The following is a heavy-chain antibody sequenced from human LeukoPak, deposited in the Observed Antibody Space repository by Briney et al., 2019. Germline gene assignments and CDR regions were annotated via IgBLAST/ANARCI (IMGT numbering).Heavy chain of an antibody. CDR3: ARTNPVYGDYDY. V-gene: IGHV3-53*01. J-gene: IGHJ4*02. D-gene: IGHD4-17*01. Sequence: GGSLRLACAVSGFSVNDNYMSWVRPAQGNGLQWVSVMFPDGRTYYADSVKGRFTISRDLARNTLLLQMPSLRADDTAVHYCARTNPVYGDYDYWGQGTLVTVSS. CDR1: GFSVNDNY. CDR2: MFPDGRT.